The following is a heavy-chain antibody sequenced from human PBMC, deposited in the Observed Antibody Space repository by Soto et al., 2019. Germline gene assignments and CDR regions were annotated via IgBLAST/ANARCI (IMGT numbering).Heavy chain of an antibody. V-gene: IGHV4-61*01. CDR1: GGYVSSGSYY. J-gene: IGHJ5*01. CDR3: ARDGFNYYDSSGYYRLFDS. Sequence: PSETLPLTCTVSGGYVSSGSYYWSWIRQPPGKGLEWIGYIYYSGSTNYNPSLKSRVTMSVDRSINQFSLKLSSVTAADTAVYYCARDGFNYYDSSGYYRLFDSWGQGTLVTVSS. D-gene: IGHD3-22*01. CDR2: IYYSGST.